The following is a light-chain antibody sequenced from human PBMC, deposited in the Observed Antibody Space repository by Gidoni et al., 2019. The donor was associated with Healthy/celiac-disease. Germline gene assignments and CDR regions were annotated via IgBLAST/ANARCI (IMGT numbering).Light chain of an antibody. V-gene: IGKV3-11*01. CDR3: QQRSNWPRT. J-gene: IGKJ2*01. CDR2: DAS. CDR1: QSVSNY. Sequence: EIVLTQSPATLSLSPRERATLSCRPSQSVSNYLAWYLQKPGQAPRLLIYDASNRATGIPARFSGSGSGTDFTLTISSLEPEDFAVYYCQQRSNWPRTFGQGTKLEIK.